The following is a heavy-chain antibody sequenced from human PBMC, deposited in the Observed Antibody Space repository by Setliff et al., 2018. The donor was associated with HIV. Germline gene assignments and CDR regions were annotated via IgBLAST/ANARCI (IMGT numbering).Heavy chain of an antibody. CDR2: IYYSGST. D-gene: IGHD4-17*01. CDR3: ARVRQVSDYGDYDYYFDY. V-gene: IGHV4-39*01. J-gene: IGHJ4*02. CDR1: GGSISSSSYY. Sequence: PSETLSLTCTVSGGSISSSSYYWGWIRQPPGKGLEWIGSIYYSGSTDYNPSLKSRVTISVDTSKNQFSLKLSSVTAADTAVYYCARVRQVSDYGDYDYYFDYWGQGTLVTVSS.